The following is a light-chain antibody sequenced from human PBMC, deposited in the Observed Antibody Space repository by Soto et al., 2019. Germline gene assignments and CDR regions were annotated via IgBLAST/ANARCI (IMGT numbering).Light chain of an antibody. Sequence: DIQMTQFPSTLSASVGDRVTIFCWSSQSIINWLAWYQQKPGKAPKLLISDASSLETGVPSRFSGSGSGTEFTLTISRLEPEDFAVYYCQQYGSSPTTFGQGTKVDI. V-gene: IGKV1-5*02. CDR3: QQYGSSPTT. CDR1: QSIINW. CDR2: DAS. J-gene: IGKJ1*01.